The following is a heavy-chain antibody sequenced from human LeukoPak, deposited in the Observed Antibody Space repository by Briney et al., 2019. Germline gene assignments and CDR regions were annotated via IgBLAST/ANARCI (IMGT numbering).Heavy chain of an antibody. V-gene: IGHV3-9*01. J-gene: IGHJ4*02. Sequence: GGSLRLSCAASGFTFSSYGMSWVRQAPGKGLEWVSGISWNSGSIGYADSVKGRFTISRDNAKNSLYLQMNSLRAEDTALYYCAKDLVAVAGTSLWGQGTLVTVSS. D-gene: IGHD6-19*01. CDR1: GFTFSSYG. CDR2: ISWNSGSI. CDR3: AKDLVAVAGTSL.